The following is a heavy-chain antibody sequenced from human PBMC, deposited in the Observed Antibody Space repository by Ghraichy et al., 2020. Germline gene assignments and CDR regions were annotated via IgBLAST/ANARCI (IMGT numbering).Heavy chain of an antibody. CDR2: IYRGGST. Sequence: GGSLRLSCAASGFTVSSNYMSWVRQAPGKGLEWVSVIYRGGSTYYADSVMGRLTISRDNSNNTLYLQMNSRRDEDTAVYYCAGLHEADVFDIGGQGGMVAVSS. V-gene: IGHV3-66*01. J-gene: IGHJ3*02. CDR3: AGLHEADVFDI. D-gene: IGHD5-24*01. CDR1: GFTVSSNY.